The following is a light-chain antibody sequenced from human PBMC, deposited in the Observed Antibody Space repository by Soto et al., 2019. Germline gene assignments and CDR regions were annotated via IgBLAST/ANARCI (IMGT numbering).Light chain of an antibody. CDR2: KAS. V-gene: IGKV1-5*03. J-gene: IGKJ4*01. CDR3: QQYNNYFT. Sequence: DIQLPQSPSTLSASVGDRVTITCRASQSINGWLAWYQQKPGKAPKLLIYKASSLESGVPSRFSGSGSGTEFTLTISSLQPDDFATYYCQQYNNYFTFGGGT. CDR1: QSINGW.